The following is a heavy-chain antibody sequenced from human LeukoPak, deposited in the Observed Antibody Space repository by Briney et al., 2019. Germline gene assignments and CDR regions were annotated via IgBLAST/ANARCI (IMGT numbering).Heavy chain of an antibody. CDR2: IYYSGST. Sequence: SETLSLTCTVSGGSISSYYWSWIRQPPGKGLEWIGYIYYSGSTNYNPSLKSRVTISVDTSKNQFSLKLSSVTAADTAVYYCARSVGATNFDYWGQGTLVTASS. D-gene: IGHD1-26*01. CDR3: ARSVGATNFDY. J-gene: IGHJ4*02. CDR1: GGSISSYY. V-gene: IGHV4-59*01.